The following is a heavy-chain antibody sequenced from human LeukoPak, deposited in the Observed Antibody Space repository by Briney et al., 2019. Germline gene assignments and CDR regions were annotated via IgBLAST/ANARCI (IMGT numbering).Heavy chain of an antibody. D-gene: IGHD3-9*01. J-gene: IGHJ4*02. V-gene: IGHV4-38-2*02. CDR2: IYHSGST. Sequence: SETLSLTCTVSGYSISSGYYWGWIRPPPGKGLEWIGSIYHSGSTYYNPSLKSRVTISVDTSKNQFSLKLSSVTAADTAVYYCARTLPRDILTGFHVVTAPYYFDYWGQGTLVTVSS. CDR3: ARTLPRDILTGFHVVTAPYYFDY. CDR1: GYSISSGYY.